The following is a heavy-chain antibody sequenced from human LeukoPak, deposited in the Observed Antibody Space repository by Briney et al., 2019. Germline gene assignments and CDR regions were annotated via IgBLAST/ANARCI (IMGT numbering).Heavy chain of an antibody. CDR3: AKDLPPPSFDH. D-gene: IGHD1-14*01. CDR2: IRTSGQST. CDR1: GFIFSNFA. J-gene: IGHJ4*02. V-gene: IGHV3-23*01. Sequence: PGGSLRLSCAASGFIFSNFAMSWVRQAPGKGLEWVSGIRTSGQSTYYADSVKGRFTISRDDSKNTLYLQMNSLRGEDTAVYHCAKDLPPPSFDHWGQGPLVTVPS.